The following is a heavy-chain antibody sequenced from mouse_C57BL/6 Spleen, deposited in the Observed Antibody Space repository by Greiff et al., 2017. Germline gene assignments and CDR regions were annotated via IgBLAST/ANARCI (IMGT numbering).Heavy chain of an antibody. CDR3: ARHEDHYSNWYAMDY. V-gene: IGHV1-62-2*01. Sequence: VKLLESGAELVKPGASVKLSCKASGYTFTEYTIHWVKQRSGQGLEWIGWFYPGSGSIKYNEKFKDKATLTADTSSSTVYMELSRLTSEDSAVYFCARHEDHYSNWYAMDYWGQGTSVTVSS. CDR1: GYTFTEYT. J-gene: IGHJ4*01. CDR2: FYPGSGSI. D-gene: IGHD2-5*01.